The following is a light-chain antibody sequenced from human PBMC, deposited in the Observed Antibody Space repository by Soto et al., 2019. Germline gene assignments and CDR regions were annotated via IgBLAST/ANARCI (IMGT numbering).Light chain of an antibody. V-gene: IGKV3-11*01. CDR2: DTS. CDR3: HQRKSWPRT. J-gene: IGKJ1*01. CDR1: QTVSSK. Sequence: EIVLTQSPATLSSSPGARAPLSCRARQTVSSKLAWYQHQPGQAPRLLIYDTSNRATGIPARFSGSGSGTDFTLTISSLEPEDFAVYYCHQRKSWPRTFGQGTKVDIK.